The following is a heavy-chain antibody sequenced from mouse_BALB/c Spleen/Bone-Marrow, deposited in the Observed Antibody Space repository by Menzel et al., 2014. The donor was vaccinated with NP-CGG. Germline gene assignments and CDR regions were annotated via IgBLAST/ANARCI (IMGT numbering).Heavy chain of an antibody. Sequence: EVKLVDSGPSLVKPSQTLPLTCSVTGDSITNAYWNWIRKFPGNKIDYMGYISYSGNTYYNPSLKSRISITRDTSKNQFYLQLNSVTTEDTATYFCARGTGYYFDYWGQGTTLTVSS. D-gene: IGHD3-3*01. CDR2: ISYSGNT. J-gene: IGHJ2*01. CDR1: GDSITNAY. CDR3: ARGTGYYFDY. V-gene: IGHV3-8*02.